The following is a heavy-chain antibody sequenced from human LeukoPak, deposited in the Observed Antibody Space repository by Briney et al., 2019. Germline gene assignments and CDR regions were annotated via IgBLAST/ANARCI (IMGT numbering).Heavy chain of an antibody. CDR3: VPRKEWSCYMDV. CDR1: GFTFSSYA. V-gene: IGHV3-23*01. D-gene: IGHD3-3*01. Sequence: GGSLRLSCAASGFTFSSYAMSWVRQAPGKGLEWVSDISGSGGSTYYADSVKGRFTISRDNSKNTLYLQMNSLGAEDTAVYYCVPRKEWSCYMDVWGKGTTVTVSS. J-gene: IGHJ6*03. CDR2: ISGSGGST.